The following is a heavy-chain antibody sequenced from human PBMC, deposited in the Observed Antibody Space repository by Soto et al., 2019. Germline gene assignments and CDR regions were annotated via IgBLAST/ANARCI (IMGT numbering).Heavy chain of an antibody. J-gene: IGHJ4*02. CDR3: AREGQLVPQFDY. CDR2: IIPILGIA. Sequence: QVQLVQSGAEVKKPGSSVKVSCKASGGTFSSYTISWVRQAPGQGLEWMGRIIPILGIANYAQKFQGRVTITADKSTSTAYMELSSLRSEDTAVYYCAREGQLVPQFDYWGQGTLDTVSS. V-gene: IGHV1-69*08. CDR1: GGTFSSYT. D-gene: IGHD6-6*01.